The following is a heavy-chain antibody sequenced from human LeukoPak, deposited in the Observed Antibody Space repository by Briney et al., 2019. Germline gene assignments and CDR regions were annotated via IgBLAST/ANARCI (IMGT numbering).Heavy chain of an antibody. J-gene: IGHJ6*02. CDR3: ARRTPTYYYDSSGSQLRSLYYYRMDV. Sequence: PSETLSLTCAVYGGSFSGYNWSWIRQPPGKGLECIGEINHSGSTNYNPSLKSRVTISVDTSKNHFSLKLSSVTAADTAVYSCARRTPTYYYDSSGSQLRSLYYYRMDVWGQGTTVTVSS. CDR1: GGSFSGYN. V-gene: IGHV4-34*01. D-gene: IGHD3-22*01. CDR2: INHSGST.